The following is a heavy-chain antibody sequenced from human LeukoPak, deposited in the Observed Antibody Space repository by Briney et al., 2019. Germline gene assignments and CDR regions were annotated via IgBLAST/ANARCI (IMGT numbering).Heavy chain of an antibody. Sequence: ASVKVSCKASGYTFTGYYMHWVRQAPGQGLEWMGWINPNSGGTNYAQKFQGRVTMTRDTSISTAYMELSRLRSDDTAVYYCARMSRADFWSGYNDYWGQGTLVTVSS. D-gene: IGHD3-3*01. V-gene: IGHV1-2*02. J-gene: IGHJ4*02. CDR3: ARMSRADFWSGYNDY. CDR1: GYTFTGYY. CDR2: INPNSGGT.